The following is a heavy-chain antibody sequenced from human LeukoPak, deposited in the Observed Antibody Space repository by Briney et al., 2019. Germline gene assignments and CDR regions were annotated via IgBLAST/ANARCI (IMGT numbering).Heavy chain of an antibody. CDR3: ARDRGRYFDWLLYY. CDR2: ISAYNGNT. J-gene: IGHJ4*02. CDR1: GYTFTSYG. D-gene: IGHD3-9*01. Sequence: ASVKVSCKASGYTFTSYGISWVRQAPGQGLEWMGWISAYNGNTNYVQKLQGRVTMTTDTSTSTAYMELRSLRSDDTAVYYCARDRGRYFDWLLYYWGQGTLVTVSS. V-gene: IGHV1-18*01.